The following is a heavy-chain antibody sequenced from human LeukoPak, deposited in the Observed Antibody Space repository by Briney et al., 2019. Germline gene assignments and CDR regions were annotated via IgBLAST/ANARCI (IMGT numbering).Heavy chain of an antibody. J-gene: IGHJ4*02. D-gene: IGHD3/OR15-3a*01. CDR3: ARSQGDWNYVDH. V-gene: IGHV1-18*01. CDR2: ISAYNGNT. Sequence: GASVKVSCKASGYTFTSYGISWVRQAPGQGLEWMGWISAYNGNTNYAQKLQGRVTMTTDTSTSTAYVELRSLRSDDTAVYYCARSQGDWNYVDHWGQGTLVTVSS. CDR1: GYTFTSYG.